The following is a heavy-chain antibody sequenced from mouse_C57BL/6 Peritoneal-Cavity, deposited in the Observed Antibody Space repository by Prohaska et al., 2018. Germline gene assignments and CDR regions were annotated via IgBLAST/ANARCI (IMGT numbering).Heavy chain of an antibody. CDR2: IRLKSDKYAK. Sequence: EVKLEESGGGLVQPGGSMKLSCVASGFTFSNYWMNWVRQSPEKGLEWVDQIRLKSDKYAKHYAGSVKGRFTISRDDSKSSVYRQMNNLRAEDTGIYYCTGAAHWFAYWGQGTLVTVSA. CDR3: TGAAHWFAY. CDR1: GFTFSNYW. D-gene: IGHD3-1*01. J-gene: IGHJ3*01. V-gene: IGHV6-3*01.